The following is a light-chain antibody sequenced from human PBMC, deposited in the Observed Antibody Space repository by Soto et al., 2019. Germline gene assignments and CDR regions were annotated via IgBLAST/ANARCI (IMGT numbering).Light chain of an antibody. CDR2: GTS. J-gene: IGKJ1*01. Sequence: EIVLTQSPGTLSLSPGERATLSCRASQSVRSNYLAWYQQKPGQAPRLLIYGTSSRAAGIPDRFSGSGSGTEFTLTISTLQPDDVATYYCQQYNSYQWTFGQGTKVDIK. CDR1: QSVRSNY. CDR3: QQYNSYQWT. V-gene: IGKV3-20*01.